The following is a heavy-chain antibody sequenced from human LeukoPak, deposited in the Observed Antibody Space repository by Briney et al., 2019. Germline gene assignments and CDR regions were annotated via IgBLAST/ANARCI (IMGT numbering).Heavy chain of an antibody. CDR1: GYTFTSYG. D-gene: IGHD2-15*01. CDR3: AREYCSGGSCYWGDFDY. V-gene: IGHV1-18*04. Sequence: GSVKVSCKASGYTFTSYGISWVRQAPGQGLEWMGWISAYNGNTNYAQKLQGRVTMTTDTSTSTAYMELRSLRSDDTAVYYCAREYCSGGSCYWGDFDYWGQGTLVTVSS. CDR2: ISAYNGNT. J-gene: IGHJ4*02.